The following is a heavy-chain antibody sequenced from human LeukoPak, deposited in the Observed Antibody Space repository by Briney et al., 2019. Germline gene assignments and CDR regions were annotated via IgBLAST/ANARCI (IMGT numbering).Heavy chain of an antibody. CDR2: ISRSNSFI. J-gene: IGHJ4*02. D-gene: IGHD1-20*01. Sequence: GGSLRLSCAASRFIFSSYHKHWVRQPPGKGLEWVSSISRSNSFIYYADSMKGRFTISRDNAKNSLYLQMNSLRAEDTAVYYCARGTNWSPLDFDYWGQGTLVTVSS. CDR1: RFIFSSYH. CDR3: ARGTNWSPLDFDY. V-gene: IGHV3-21*01.